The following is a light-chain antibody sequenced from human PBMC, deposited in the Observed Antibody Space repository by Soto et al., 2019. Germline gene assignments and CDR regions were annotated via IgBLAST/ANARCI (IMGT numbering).Light chain of an antibody. CDR1: QSVSSS. CDR2: GAS. CDR3: QQYNTWPRT. V-gene: IGKV3-15*01. Sequence: EIVMTQSPATLSVSPGERATLSCRASQSVSSSLAWYQQKPGQAPRLLFYGASTRATGIPARFSGSGSGTEFTLTICSLQSEDFAVYYCQQYNTWPRTFGQGTKVEIK. J-gene: IGKJ1*01.